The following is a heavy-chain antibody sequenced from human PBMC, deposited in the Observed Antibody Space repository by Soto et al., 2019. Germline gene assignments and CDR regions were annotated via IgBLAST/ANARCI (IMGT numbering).Heavy chain of an antibody. Sequence: SVKVSCKASVCTFSSYAISWVRQAPGQGLEWMGGIIPIFGTANYAQQFQGRVTITADESTSTAYMELSSLRSEDTAVYYGARRRGYCSGGSCYPPLAFDIWGQGTMVTVSS. J-gene: IGHJ3*02. CDR2: IIPIFGTA. V-gene: IGHV1-69*13. CDR3: ARRRGYCSGGSCYPPLAFDI. CDR1: VCTFSSYA. D-gene: IGHD2-15*01.